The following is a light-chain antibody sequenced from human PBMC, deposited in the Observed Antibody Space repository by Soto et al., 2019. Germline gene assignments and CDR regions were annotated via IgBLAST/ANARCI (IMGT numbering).Light chain of an antibody. CDR3: QQYGSTWT. V-gene: IGKV3-20*01. J-gene: IGKJ1*01. CDR1: QSVSSSY. CDR2: GAS. Sequence: EIVLTQSPGTLSLSPGERATLSCRASQSVSSSYLAWYQQKPGQAPRLLIYGASSRATGIPDRFSGSGSGTEFTLTISRLEREDFAVYSCQQYGSTWTFGQGTKVEIK.